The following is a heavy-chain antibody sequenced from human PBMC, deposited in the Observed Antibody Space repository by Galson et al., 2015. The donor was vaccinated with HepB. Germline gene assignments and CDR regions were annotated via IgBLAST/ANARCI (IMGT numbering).Heavy chain of an antibody. CDR2: IIPILGIA. D-gene: IGHD2-15*01. J-gene: IGHJ4*02. V-gene: IGHV1-69*02. Sequence: SVKVSCKASGGTFSSYTISWVRQAPGQGLEWMGRIIPILGIANYAQKFQGRVTITADKSTSTAYMELSSLRSEDTAVYYCARMYCSGGSCFGAYFDYWGQGTLVTVSS. CDR3: ARMYCSGGSCFGAYFDY. CDR1: GGTFSSYT.